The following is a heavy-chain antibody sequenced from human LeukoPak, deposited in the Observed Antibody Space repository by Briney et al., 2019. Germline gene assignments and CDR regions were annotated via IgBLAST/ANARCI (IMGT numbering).Heavy chain of an antibody. V-gene: IGHV3-7*05. CDR1: GFTFSSYW. Sequence: GGSLRLSCVASGFTFSSYWMSWVRQAPGKGLEWVANIKQDGTQNYYVDSVKGRFTISRDNAKNSLYLQMNSLRAEDTAVYYCAKDKGDFWSGHHYWGQGTLVTVSS. CDR3: AKDKGDFWSGHHY. D-gene: IGHD3-3*01. J-gene: IGHJ4*02. CDR2: IKQDGTQN.